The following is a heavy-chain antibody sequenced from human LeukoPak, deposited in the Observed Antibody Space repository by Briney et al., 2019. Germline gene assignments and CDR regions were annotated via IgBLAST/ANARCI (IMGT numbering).Heavy chain of an antibody. Sequence: GGSLRLSCAASGFTFSTFRVNWVRQPPGKGLEWVSSISSSHIYYADSVRGRFTISRDDAKNSLYLQMNSLRAEDTAVYYCAREPYDSGGGWGQGTLVTVSS. CDR3: AREPYDSGGG. CDR2: ISSSHI. V-gene: IGHV3-21*06. J-gene: IGHJ4*02. D-gene: IGHD3-22*01. CDR1: GFTFSTFR.